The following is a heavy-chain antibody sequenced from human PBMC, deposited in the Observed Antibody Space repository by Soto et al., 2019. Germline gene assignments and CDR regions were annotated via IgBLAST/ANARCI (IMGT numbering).Heavy chain of an antibody. V-gene: IGHV4-59*01. J-gene: IGHJ3*02. Sequence: TLSLTCSGSGGPISTYYWSWIRQPPGKGLEWVGYIFGAGTTTYNPSLKSRVTISVDTSKSHLYLTVNSVTAADTAVYYCARDRPYNWNDGFDALDIWGHGTLVTVSS. CDR3: ARDRPYNWNDGFDALDI. CDR2: IFGAGTT. CDR1: GGPISTYY. D-gene: IGHD1-1*01.